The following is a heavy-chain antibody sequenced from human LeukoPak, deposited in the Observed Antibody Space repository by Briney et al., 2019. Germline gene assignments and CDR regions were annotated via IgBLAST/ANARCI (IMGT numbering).Heavy chain of an antibody. J-gene: IGHJ6*02. V-gene: IGHV3-33*01. Sequence: GGSLRLSCAASGFTFSSYGMHWVRQAPGKGLEWVAVIWYDGSNKYYADSVKGRFTISRDNSKNTLYLQMNSLRAEDTAVYYCARDSPMDSSSFSYYYYGMDVWGQGTTVTVSS. CDR2: IWYDGSNK. D-gene: IGHD6-6*01. CDR1: GFTFSSYG. CDR3: ARDSPMDSSSFSYYYYGMDV.